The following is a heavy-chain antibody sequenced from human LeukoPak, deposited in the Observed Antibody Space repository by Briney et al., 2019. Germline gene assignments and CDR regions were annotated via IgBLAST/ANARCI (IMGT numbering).Heavy chain of an antibody. V-gene: IGHV3-21*01. D-gene: IGHD1-1*01. CDR1: GSSFSSYS. J-gene: IGHJ4*02. CDR2: ISSSSKYI. Sequence: GGSLRLSCGDSGSSFSSYSMNFVRQAPRKDLEWVSSISSSSKYIYYADSVKGRFPISRDNAKNSLYLQMNGLRADDTAVYYCARSPQGTGSPADYWGQGTLVTVSS. CDR3: ARSPQGTGSPADY.